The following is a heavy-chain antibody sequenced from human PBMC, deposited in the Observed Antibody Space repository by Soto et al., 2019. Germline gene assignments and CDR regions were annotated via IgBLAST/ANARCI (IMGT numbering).Heavy chain of an antibody. D-gene: IGHD5-18*01. CDR2: IYYSGNT. J-gene: IGHJ5*02. Sequence: PSATLSLTSTVSGGAVSSGDYYWSWIRQPPGKGLEWIGYIYYSGNTNYNPSLKSRVIISVDTSKNLFSLKLTSVTAADTAVYYCARIPVDTSMIYWLDPWGQGTLVTVSS. CDR3: ARIPVDTSMIYWLDP. V-gene: IGHV4-61*08. CDR1: GGAVSSGDYY.